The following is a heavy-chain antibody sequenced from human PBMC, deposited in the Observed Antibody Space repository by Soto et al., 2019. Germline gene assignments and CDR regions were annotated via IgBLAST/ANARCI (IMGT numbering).Heavy chain of an antibody. CDR3: ARDLRDIVVVVAATDYYYYGMDV. D-gene: IGHD2-15*01. CDR2: IWYDGSNK. V-gene: IGHV3-33*01. CDR1: GFTFSSYG. Sequence: PGGSLRLSCAASGFTFSSYGMHWVRQAPGKGLEWVAVIWYDGSNKYYADSVKGRFTISRDNSKNTLYLQMNSLRAEDTAVYYCARDLRDIVVVVAATDYYYYGMDVWGQGTTVTSP. J-gene: IGHJ6*02.